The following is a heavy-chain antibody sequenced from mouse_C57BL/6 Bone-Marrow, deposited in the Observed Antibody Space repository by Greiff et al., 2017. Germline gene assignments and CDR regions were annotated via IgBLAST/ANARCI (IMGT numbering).Heavy chain of an antibody. Sequence: EVKLVESGGDLVKPGGSLKLSCAASGFTFSSYGMSWVRQTPDKRLEWVATISSGGSYTYYPDSVKGRFTISRDNAKNTLYLQMSSLKSEDTAMYYCAGYDYYGYWGRGTTLTVSS. J-gene: IGHJ2*01. CDR1: GFTFSSYG. V-gene: IGHV5-6*01. D-gene: IGHD1-1*01. CDR2: ISSGGSYT. CDR3: AGYDYYGY.